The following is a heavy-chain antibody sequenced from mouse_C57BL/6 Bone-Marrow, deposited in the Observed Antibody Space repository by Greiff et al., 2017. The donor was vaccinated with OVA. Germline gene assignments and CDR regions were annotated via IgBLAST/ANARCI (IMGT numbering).Heavy chain of an antibody. J-gene: IGHJ4*01. V-gene: IGHV1-82*01. D-gene: IGHD2-5*01. CDR2: IYPGDGDT. CDR1: GYAFSSSW. Sequence: VKLMESGPELVKPGASVKISCKASGYAFSSSWMNWVKQRPGKGLEWIGRIYPGDGDTNYNGKFKGKATLTADKPSSTAYMQLSSLTSEDSAVYFCAPFYSNTYYAMDYWGQGTSVTVSS. CDR3: APFYSNTYYAMDY.